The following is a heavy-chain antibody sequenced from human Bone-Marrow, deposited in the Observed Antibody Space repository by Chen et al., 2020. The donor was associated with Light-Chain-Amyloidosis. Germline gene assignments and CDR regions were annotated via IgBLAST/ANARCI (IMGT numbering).Heavy chain of an antibody. D-gene: IGHD3-10*01. Sequence: EVQLVEYGGGWVQHGGSLRLSCAKSGFNFSGFGMSWVRQAPGKGLEWVTTVSGSTVSTYYAGAVKGRFIISRDNSKRTLYLQMNSLRAGDTAVYFCTRKGGYFDFWGQGSLVTVSS. J-gene: IGHJ4*02. V-gene: IGHV3-23*04. CDR3: TRKGGYFDF. CDR2: VSGSTVST. CDR1: GFNFSGFG.